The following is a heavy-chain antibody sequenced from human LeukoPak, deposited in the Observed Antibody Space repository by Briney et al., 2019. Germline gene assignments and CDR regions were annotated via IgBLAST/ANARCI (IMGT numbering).Heavy chain of an antibody. CDR2: INPNSGGT. CDR1: GYTYTGYY. V-gene: IGHV1-2*02. CDR3: ARGGSSWYHNWFDP. D-gene: IGHD6-13*01. Sequence: GSVKVSCKASGYTYTGYYMHWVRQAPGQGLEWMGWINPNSGGTNYAQKFQGRVTMTRDTSISTAYMELSRLRSDDTAVYYCARGGSSWYHNWFDPWGQGTLVTVSS. J-gene: IGHJ5*02.